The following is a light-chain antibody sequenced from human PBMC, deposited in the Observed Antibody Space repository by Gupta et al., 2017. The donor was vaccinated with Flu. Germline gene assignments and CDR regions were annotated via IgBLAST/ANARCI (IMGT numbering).Light chain of an antibody. CDR1: QSIDSW. CDR2: KAS. Sequence: DIELTQSPSPLSASVGDRVTITCRASQSIDSWLAWYQKKPGRAPKSLIYKASSLETGVPSRFSGSGSGTEFSLTISSLQPDDFATYYCQQYRSSPWTFGQGTKVEIK. J-gene: IGKJ1*01. CDR3: QQYRSSPWT. V-gene: IGKV1-5*03.